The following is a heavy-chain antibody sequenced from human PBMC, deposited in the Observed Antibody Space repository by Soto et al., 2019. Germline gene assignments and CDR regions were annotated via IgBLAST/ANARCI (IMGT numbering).Heavy chain of an antibody. CDR3: ARALGSFDI. J-gene: IGHJ3*02. CDR1: GGSFSDYY. CDR2: ILHTGNT. D-gene: IGHD3-16*01. V-gene: IGHV4-34*12. Sequence: QVQLQQWGAGLLKPSETLSLTCAVYGGSFSDYYWSWIRQPPGKGLEWIGEILHTGNTNYNPSLKSRFTVSVDTSKNQFSLEMNSVTAADTAMYYCARALGSFDIWGKGTMVTVSS.